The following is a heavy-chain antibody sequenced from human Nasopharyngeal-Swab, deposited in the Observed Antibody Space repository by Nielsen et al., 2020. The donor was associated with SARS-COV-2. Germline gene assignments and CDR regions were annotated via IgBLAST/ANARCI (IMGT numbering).Heavy chain of an antibody. CDR3: VRDDGRSWLLDK. D-gene: IGHD6-13*01. CDR1: GYSLMSQA. CDR2: ITAANGNT. Sequence: ASVKVSCKASGYSLMSQAMHWVRQAPGQRLEWMGWITAANGNTEYSRKFHDRLPLSSDTSANTAYMDLSGLRSEDTAVYYCVRDDGRSWLLDKWGQGTLVTVSS. V-gene: IGHV1-3*01. J-gene: IGHJ4*02.